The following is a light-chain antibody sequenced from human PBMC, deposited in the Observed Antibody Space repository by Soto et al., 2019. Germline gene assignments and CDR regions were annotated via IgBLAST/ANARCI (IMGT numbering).Light chain of an antibody. CDR3: QQYSSYPGT. Sequence: DIQMTQSPSTLSASIGDRVTITCRASQSISTWLAWYQRKPGKAPNLLIYQASSLESGVPSRFSGSGSGTEFTLTISSLQSDDFATYYCQQYSSYPGTFGQGTKVEIK. V-gene: IGKV1-5*03. CDR2: QAS. J-gene: IGKJ1*01. CDR1: QSISTW.